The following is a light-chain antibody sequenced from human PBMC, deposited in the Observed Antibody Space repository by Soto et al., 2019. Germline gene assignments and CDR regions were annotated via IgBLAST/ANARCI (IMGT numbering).Light chain of an antibody. V-gene: IGKV1-5*01. J-gene: IGKJ1*01. CDR1: QSISGW. CDR3: QQYNSYPWT. CDR2: DVS. Sequence: DIQMTQSPSTLSASVGDGVTITCRASQSISGWLAWYQQKPGKAPKLLIYDVSSLESGVPSRFSGSGSGTEFTLAISSLQPDDFATYYCQQYNSYPWTFGQGTKVDNK.